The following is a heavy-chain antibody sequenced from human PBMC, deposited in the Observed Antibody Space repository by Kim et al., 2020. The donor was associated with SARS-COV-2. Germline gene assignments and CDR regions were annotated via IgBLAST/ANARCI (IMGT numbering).Heavy chain of an antibody. J-gene: IGHJ4*02. V-gene: IGHV4-4*07. Sequence: SETLSLTCTVSGGSISSYYWSWIRQPAGKGLEWIGRIYTSGSTNYNPSLKSRVTMSVDTSKNQFSLKLSSVTAADTAVYYCARGIAVAGQRGPLDYWGQGTLVTVSS. CDR1: GGSISSYY. D-gene: IGHD6-19*01. CDR3: ARGIAVAGQRGPLDY. CDR2: IYTSGST.